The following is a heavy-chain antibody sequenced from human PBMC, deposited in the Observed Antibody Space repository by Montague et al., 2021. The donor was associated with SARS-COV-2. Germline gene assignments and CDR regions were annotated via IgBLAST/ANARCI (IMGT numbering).Heavy chain of an antibody. CDR3: ARASLAWLDY. Sequence: PALVKPTQTLTLTCTFSGFSLSTSGMCVSWIRQPPGKALEWLARIDWXXXKYYSTSLKTRLTISKDNSKNQVVLTMTNMDPVDTATYYCARASLAWLDYWGQGTLVTVSS. V-gene: IGHV2-70*11. CDR1: GFSLSTSGMC. J-gene: IGHJ4*02. CDR2: IDWXXXK. D-gene: IGHD5-24*01.